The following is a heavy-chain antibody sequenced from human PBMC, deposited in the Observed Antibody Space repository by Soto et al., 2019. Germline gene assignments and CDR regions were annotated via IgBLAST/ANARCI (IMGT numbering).Heavy chain of an antibody. CDR2: IGANGGGT. D-gene: IGHD4-17*01. V-gene: IGHV3-23*01. CDR1: GFTFSSFF. J-gene: IGHJ3*01. CDR3: ARDPNGDYLGAFDF. Sequence: EVQLLEPGGGLVQPGGSLRLSCAASGFTFSSFFMSWVRQAPGKGLDWVSGIGANGGGTYYADSVKGRFIISRDNSKHPLYLQMNSLRAEDTAVYYCARDPNGDYLGAFDFWGQKTMVTVSS.